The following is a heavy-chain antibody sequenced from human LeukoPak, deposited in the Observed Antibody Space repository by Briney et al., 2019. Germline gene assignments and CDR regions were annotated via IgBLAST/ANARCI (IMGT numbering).Heavy chain of an antibody. CDR3: AREYSSSSGPFDY. CDR2: INHSRST. CDR1: GGSFSGYY. V-gene: IGHV4-34*01. D-gene: IGHD6-13*01. J-gene: IGHJ4*02. Sequence: SETLSLTCAVYGGSFSGYYWSWIRQPPGKGLEWIGEINHSRSTNYNPSLKSRVTISVDTSKNQFSLKLSSVTAADTAVYYCAREYSSSSGPFDYWGQGTLATVSS.